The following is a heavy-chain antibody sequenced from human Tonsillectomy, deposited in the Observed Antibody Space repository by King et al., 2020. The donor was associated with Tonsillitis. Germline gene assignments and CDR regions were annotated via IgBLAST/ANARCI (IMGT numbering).Heavy chain of an antibody. CDR3: VNFLTFGGNSAFDI. D-gene: IGHD4-23*01. CDR2: ISTNGGST. V-gene: IGHV3-64D*06. Sequence: DVQLVESGGGLVQPGGSLRLSCSASGFTFSSYAMHWVRQAPGKGLEYVSAISTNGGSTYYADSVKGRFTISRDNSKNTLYLQMSSLRAEDTAVYYCVNFLTFGGNSAFDIWGQGTLVTVSS. CDR1: GFTFSSYA. J-gene: IGHJ3*02.